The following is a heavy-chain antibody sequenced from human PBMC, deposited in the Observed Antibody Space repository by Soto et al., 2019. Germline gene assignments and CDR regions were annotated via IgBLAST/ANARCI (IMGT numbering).Heavy chain of an antibody. V-gene: IGHV1-8*01. J-gene: IGHJ6*02. CDR2: MNPNSGNT. Sequence: QVQLVQSGAEVKKPGASVKVSCKASGYTFTSYDINWVRQVTGQGLEWMGWMNPNSGNTGYAQKFQGRVTMTRNTSISTAYMELSSLRSEDTAVYYCARGGGSSSWYMSYYYYYGMDVWGQGTTVTVSS. CDR3: ARGGGSSSWYMSYYYYYGMDV. CDR1: GYTFTSYD. D-gene: IGHD6-13*01.